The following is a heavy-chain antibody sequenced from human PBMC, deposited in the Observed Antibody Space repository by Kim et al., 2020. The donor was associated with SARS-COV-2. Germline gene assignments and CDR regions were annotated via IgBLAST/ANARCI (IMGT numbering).Heavy chain of an antibody. CDR3: ARHGPQGLSIAAQESFDY. V-gene: IGHV4-59*08. CDR2: IYYSGST. Sequence: SETLSLTCTVSGGSISSYYWSWIREPPGKGLEWIGYIYYSGSTNYNPSLKSRVTISVDTSKNQFSLKLSSVTAADTAVYYCARHGPQGLSIAAQESFDYWGQVTLVTVSS. D-gene: IGHD6-6*01. CDR1: GGSISSYY. J-gene: IGHJ4*02.